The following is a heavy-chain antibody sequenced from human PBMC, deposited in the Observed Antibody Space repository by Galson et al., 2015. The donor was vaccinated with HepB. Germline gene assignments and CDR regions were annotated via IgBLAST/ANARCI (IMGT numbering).Heavy chain of an antibody. V-gene: IGHV1-46*04. J-gene: IGHJ6*02. D-gene: IGHD4-17*01. CDR2: INPSGGST. CDR3: ARDQYDYGAHYGMDV. CDR1: GYTFTSYY. Sequence: SVKVSCKASGYTFTSYYMHWVRQAPGQGLEWMGIINPSGGSTSYAQKLQGRVTMTRDTSTSTVYMELSSLRSEDTAVYYCARDQYDYGAHYGMDVWGQGTTVTVSS.